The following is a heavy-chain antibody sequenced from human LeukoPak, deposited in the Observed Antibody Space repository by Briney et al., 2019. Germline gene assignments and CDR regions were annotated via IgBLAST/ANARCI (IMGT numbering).Heavy chain of an antibody. CDR2: IIPSFGTA. Sequence: GASVKVSCKASGGTFSNYAISWMRQAPGQGPEWMGGIIPSFGTANYAQKFEGRVNITADESTNIAYMELRSLRSEDAAVYYCAKVGYCSGGTCYIRGFDPWGQGTLVTVSS. D-gene: IGHD2-15*01. CDR1: GGTFSNYA. J-gene: IGHJ5*02. CDR3: AKVGYCSGGTCYIRGFDP. V-gene: IGHV1-69*13.